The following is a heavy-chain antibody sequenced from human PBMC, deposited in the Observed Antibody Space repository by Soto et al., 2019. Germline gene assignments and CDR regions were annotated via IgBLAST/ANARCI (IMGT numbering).Heavy chain of an antibody. CDR2: IWYDGSNK. V-gene: IGHV3-33*01. CDR3: ARGRGIVGDIDYFDY. D-gene: IGHD1-26*01. CDR1: GFTFSSYS. J-gene: IGHJ4*02. Sequence: QVQLVESGGGVVQPGRSLRLSCAASGFTFSSYSMHWVRQAPGKGLEWVAVIWYDGSNKYYADSVKGRFTISRDNSKNTLYLQMNSLRAEDTAVYYCARGRGIVGDIDYFDYWGQGTLVTVSS.